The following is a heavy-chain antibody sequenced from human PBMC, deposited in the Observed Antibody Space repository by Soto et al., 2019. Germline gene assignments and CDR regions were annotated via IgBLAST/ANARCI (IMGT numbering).Heavy chain of an antibody. CDR3: ARDTYYYDSSGPPVDAFDI. D-gene: IGHD3-22*01. V-gene: IGHV4-31*03. CDR1: GRSISSGGYY. J-gene: IGHJ3*02. CDR2: IYYSGST. Sequence: QVQLQESGPGLVKPSQTLSLTCTVSGRSISSGGYYWSRIRQHPGKGLEWIGYIYYSGSTSYNPSLKSRVTISVDTSKNQFSLKLSSVSAADTAVYYCARDTYYYDSSGPPVDAFDIWGQGTMVTVSS.